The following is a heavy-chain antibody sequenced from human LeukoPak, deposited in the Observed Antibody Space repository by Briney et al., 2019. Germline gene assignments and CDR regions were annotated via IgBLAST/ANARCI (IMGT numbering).Heavy chain of an antibody. D-gene: IGHD1-26*01. J-gene: IGHJ5*02. CDR2: INPNSGGT. CDR3: ARGCCGSYYNWFDP. CDR1: GYTFTGYY. V-gene: IGHV1-2*02. Sequence: ASVKVSCTASGYTFTGYYMHWVRQAPGQGLEWMGWINPNSGGTNYAQKFQGRVTMTRDTSISTAYMELSRLRSDDTAVYYCARGCCGSYYNWFDPWGQGTLVTVSS.